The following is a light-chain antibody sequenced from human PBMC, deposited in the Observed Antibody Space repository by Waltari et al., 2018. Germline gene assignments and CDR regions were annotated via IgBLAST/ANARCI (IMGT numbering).Light chain of an antibody. V-gene: IGKV3-11*01. CDR1: QSVDSY. Sequence: EIVLTQSPATLSLSPGERATLSCRASQSVDSYLAWYQQKPGQAPRFLIYDASNRATGIPARFSGSGSGTDFTLTISSLEPEDFAVYYCQQRSNWPPITFGQGTRLEIK. CDR3: QQRSNWPPIT. J-gene: IGKJ5*01. CDR2: DAS.